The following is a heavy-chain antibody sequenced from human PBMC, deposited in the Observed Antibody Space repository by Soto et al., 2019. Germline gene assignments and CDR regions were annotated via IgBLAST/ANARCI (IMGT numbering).Heavy chain of an antibody. CDR1: GFTSSSYG. D-gene: IGHD1-7*01. V-gene: IGHV3-23*01. CDR3: AKDRRAGGNYGFYSDF. J-gene: IGHJ4*02. CDR2: SSATGAGT. Sequence: VGSLRLSCADSGFTSSSYGMTWVRQAPGKGLEWVSFSSATGAGTYYADSVKGRFTISRDNSKNTLYLQMTSLRADDTAVYYCAKDRRAGGNYGFYSDFWGQGALVTVSS.